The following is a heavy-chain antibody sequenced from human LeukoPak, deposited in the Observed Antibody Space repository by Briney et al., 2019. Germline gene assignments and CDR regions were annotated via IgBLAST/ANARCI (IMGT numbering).Heavy chain of an antibody. D-gene: IGHD2-2*01. Sequence: SETLSLTCTVSGGSISSYYWSWIRQPPGKGLEWIGYIYTSGSTNYNPSLKSRVTMSVDTSKNQFSLKLSSVTAADTAVYYCARGRVGNWFDPWGQGTLVTVSS. CDR2: IYTSGST. CDR1: GGSISSYY. J-gene: IGHJ5*02. V-gene: IGHV4-4*09. CDR3: ARGRVGNWFDP.